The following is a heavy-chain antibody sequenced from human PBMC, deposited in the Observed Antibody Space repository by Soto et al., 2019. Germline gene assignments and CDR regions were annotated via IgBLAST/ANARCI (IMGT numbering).Heavy chain of an antibody. V-gene: IGHV4-30-2*06. CDR1: GVTMSYGGYS. CDR2: ISHLGTT. D-gene: IGHD3-16*01. J-gene: IGHJ4*02. CDR3: ARMYYDGYEHFDY. Sequence: SETLSLTCSVSGVTMSYGGYSWSWIRQSPGKGLEWLGYISHLGTTYYNPSFKSRLSLSIDRTKNQFSLKLSSVTAADTAVYYCARMYYDGYEHFDYWGQGAPVTVSS.